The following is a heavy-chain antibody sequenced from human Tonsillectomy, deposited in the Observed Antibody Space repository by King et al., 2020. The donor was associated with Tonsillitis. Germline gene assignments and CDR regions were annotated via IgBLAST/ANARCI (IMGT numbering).Heavy chain of an antibody. D-gene: IGHD3-22*01. CDR1: GFTLGDYA. CDR2: IRSKPYGGKT. CDR3: ARGNLNYYDSSAYLY. Sequence: VQLVESGGGLVQPGRSLRLSCATSGFTLGDYAMSWIRQAPGKGLEWVGFIRSKPYGGKTDYAASVKGRFSISRDDSKSVAYLQMNSLKTEDTAVYFCARGNLNYYDSSAYLYWGPGALVTVSS. V-gene: IGHV3-49*03. J-gene: IGHJ4*02.